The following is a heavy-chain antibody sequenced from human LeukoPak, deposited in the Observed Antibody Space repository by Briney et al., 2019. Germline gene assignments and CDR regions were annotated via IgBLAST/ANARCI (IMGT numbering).Heavy chain of an antibody. D-gene: IGHD3-9*01. V-gene: IGHV3-7*03. J-gene: IGHJ4*02. CDR1: GFTFSSYW. Sequence: PGGSLRLSCAASGFTFSSYWMSWVRQAPEKGQEWVANIKQDGSEKYYMDSVKGRFTISRDNVKNSLYLQMNSLSAEDTAVYYCARAGRYFDWLSFFDYWGQGTLVTVSS. CDR3: ARAGRYFDWLSFFDY. CDR2: IKQDGSEK.